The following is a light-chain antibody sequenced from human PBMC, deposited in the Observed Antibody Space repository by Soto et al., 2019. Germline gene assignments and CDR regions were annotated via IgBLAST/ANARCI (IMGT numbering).Light chain of an antibody. CDR2: GAS. J-gene: IGKJ5*01. CDR3: QQYGSSRIT. V-gene: IGKV3-20*01. Sequence: TQFPSSLSSSILDIFTITCRTSQRISSYLIWYQQKPGQAPRLLIYGASSRATGIPDRFSGSGSGTDFTLTISRLEPEDFAVYYCQQYGSSRITFGQGTRLEIK. CDR1: QRISSY.